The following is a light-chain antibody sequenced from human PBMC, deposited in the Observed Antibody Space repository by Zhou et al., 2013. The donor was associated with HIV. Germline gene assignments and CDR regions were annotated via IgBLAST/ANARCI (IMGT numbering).Light chain of an antibody. Sequence: EMVLTQSPGTLSLSPGERATLSCRASESVSRSYLAWYQQRLGQAPRLLIFSASNRATGIPDRFSGSGSGTDFTLTISSLQSEDIATYYCQQVNSFPYTFGQGTKLDIK. CDR3: QQVNSFPYT. CDR2: SAS. J-gene: IGKJ2*01. CDR1: ESVSRSY. V-gene: IGKV3-20*01.